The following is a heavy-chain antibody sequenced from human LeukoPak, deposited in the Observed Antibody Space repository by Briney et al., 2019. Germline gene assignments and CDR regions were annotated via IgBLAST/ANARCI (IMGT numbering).Heavy chain of an antibody. CDR2: MNPNSGNT. V-gene: IGHV1-8*03. Sequence: ASVKVSCKASGYTFTSYDINWVRQATGQGLEWMGWMNPNSGNTGYAQKFQGRVTITRNTSISTAYMELSSLRSEDTAVYYCARGLARYYYDSSGYNALWYFDLWGRGTLVTVSS. J-gene: IGHJ2*01. CDR1: GYTFTSYD. D-gene: IGHD3-22*01. CDR3: ARGLARYYYDSSGYNALWYFDL.